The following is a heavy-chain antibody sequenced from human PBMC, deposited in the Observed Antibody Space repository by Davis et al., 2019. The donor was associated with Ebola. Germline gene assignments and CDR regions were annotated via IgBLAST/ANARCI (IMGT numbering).Heavy chain of an antibody. J-gene: IGHJ5*02. D-gene: IGHD6-13*01. V-gene: IGHV1-58*01. CDR3: AREAQQLADNWFDP. CDR2: IVVGSGNT. CDR1: GFTFTSSA. Sequence: SVKVSCKASGFTFTSSAVQWVRQARGQRLEWIGWIVVGSGNTNYAQKFQERVTITRDMSTSTAYMELSSLRSEDTAVYYCAREAQQLADNWFDPWGQGTLVTVSS.